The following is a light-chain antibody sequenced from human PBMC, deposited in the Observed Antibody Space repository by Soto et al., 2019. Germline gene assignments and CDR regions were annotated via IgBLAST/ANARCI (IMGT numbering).Light chain of an antibody. CDR3: QQYGSTRPT. CDR2: GAT. CDR1: QSVTSTY. Sequence: EIVLTQSPGTLSLSPGERATLSCRASQSVTSTYFAWYQQKPGQALRLLIYGATSRATGIPDRFSGSGSGTDFTLTISRLEPEDFVVYYCQQYGSTRPTFGQGTKLEIK. J-gene: IGKJ2*01. V-gene: IGKV3-20*01.